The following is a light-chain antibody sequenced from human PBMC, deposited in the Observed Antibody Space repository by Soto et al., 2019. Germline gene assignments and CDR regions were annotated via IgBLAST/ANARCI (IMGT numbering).Light chain of an antibody. CDR2: NTN. Sequence: QTVVTQEPSFSVSPGGTVTLTCGLSSGSVSISYYPSWYQQTPGQAPRTLIYNTNTRSSGVPDRFSGSILGNRAALTITGAQAEDESDYYCVLYMGSGVWVFGGGTKLIVL. CDR1: SGSVSISYY. V-gene: IGLV8-61*01. CDR3: VLYMGSGVWV. J-gene: IGLJ3*02.